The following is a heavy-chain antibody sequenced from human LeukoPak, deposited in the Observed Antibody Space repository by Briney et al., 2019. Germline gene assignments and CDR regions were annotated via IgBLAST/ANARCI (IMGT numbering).Heavy chain of an antibody. CDR3: AKSDSSGYHPLQH. CDR1: GFTFDDFS. Sequence: GGSLRLSCAASGFTFDDFSMHWVRQAPGKGLEWVSSISWNSGTIDYADSVKGRFTISRDNAKNSLYPQMNSLRPEDTALYYCAKSDSSGYHPLQHWGQGTLVTVSS. CDR2: ISWNSGTI. J-gene: IGHJ1*01. D-gene: IGHD3-22*01. V-gene: IGHV3-9*01.